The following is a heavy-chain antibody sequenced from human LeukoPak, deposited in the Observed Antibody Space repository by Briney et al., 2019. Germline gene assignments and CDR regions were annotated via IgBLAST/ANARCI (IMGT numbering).Heavy chain of an antibody. CDR3: AKYVWGSYPTFEDY. CDR1: GFSITTYY. D-gene: IGHD3-16*02. CDR2: IHSSGST. V-gene: IGHV4-59*01. Sequence: PSETLSLTCTVSGFSITTYYWSWIRQSPGNGLEWIGQIHSSGSTTYNPSLKSRVTISVDTSKNQFSLHLTSVTAADTAVYYCAKYVWGSYPTFEDYWGQGTLVTVSS. J-gene: IGHJ4*02.